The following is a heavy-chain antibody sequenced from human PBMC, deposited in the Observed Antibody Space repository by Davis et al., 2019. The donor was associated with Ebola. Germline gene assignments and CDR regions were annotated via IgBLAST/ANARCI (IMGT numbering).Heavy chain of an antibody. CDR3: ASTRRGLDY. V-gene: IGHV1-2*06. CDR1: GGTFNTHA. CDR2: INPHSGGT. D-gene: IGHD6-6*01. Sequence: ASVKVSCKASGGTFNTHAISWVRQAPGQGLEWMGRINPHSGGTNYAQKFQGRVTMTRDTSISTAYMELSRLRSDDTAVYYCASTRRGLDYWGQGTLVTVSS. J-gene: IGHJ4*02.